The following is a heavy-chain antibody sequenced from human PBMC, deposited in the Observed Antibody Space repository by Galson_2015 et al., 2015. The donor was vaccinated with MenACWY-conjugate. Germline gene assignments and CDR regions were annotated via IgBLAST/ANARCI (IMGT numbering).Heavy chain of an antibody. D-gene: IGHD4-11*01. J-gene: IGHJ5*02. V-gene: IGHV1-3*01. Sequence: SVKVSCKASGYTFTSYAMHWVRQAPGQRLEWMGWINAGKGNTKYSQKFQGRVTITRDTSASTAYMELSSLRSEDTAVYYCAREYMTTVTNTNWFDPWGQGTLVTVSS. CDR3: AREYMTTVTNTNWFDP. CDR1: GYTFTSYA. CDR2: INAGKGNT.